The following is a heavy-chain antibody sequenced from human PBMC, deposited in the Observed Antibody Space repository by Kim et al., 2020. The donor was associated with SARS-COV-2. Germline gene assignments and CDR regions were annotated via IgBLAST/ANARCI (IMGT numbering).Heavy chain of an antibody. CDR3: ARDDYFRY. V-gene: IGHV3-74*03. J-gene: IGHJ4*02. Sequence: GTITLYAASVNGRFTISRDNAKNTLYLQMNSLRAEDTAVYYCARDDYFRYWGQGTLVTVSS. CDR2: GTIT.